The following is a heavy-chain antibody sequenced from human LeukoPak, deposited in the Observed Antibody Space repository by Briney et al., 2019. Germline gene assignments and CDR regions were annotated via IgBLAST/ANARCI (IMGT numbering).Heavy chain of an antibody. Sequence: SVTVSCKASGGTFSSYSITWVRQAPGQGLEWMGGIMPLFNTANYAQQFQGRVTITTDESTSTAYMELSSLRFEDTAMYYCARVDRYHYYLDVWGKGTTVTVSS. V-gene: IGHV1-69*05. CDR2: IMPLFNTA. CDR1: GGTFSSYS. J-gene: IGHJ6*03. CDR3: ARVDRYHYYLDV.